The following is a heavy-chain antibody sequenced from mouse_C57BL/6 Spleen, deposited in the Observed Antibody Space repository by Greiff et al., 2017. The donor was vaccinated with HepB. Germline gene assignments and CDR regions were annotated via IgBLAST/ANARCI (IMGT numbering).Heavy chain of an antibody. CDR1: GYTFTSYW. V-gene: IGHV1-64*01. CDR2: IHPNSGST. D-gene: IGHD1-1*01. Sequence: QVQLQQPGAELVKPGASVKLSCKASGYTFTSYWMHWVKQRPGQGLEWIGMIHPNSGSTNYNEKFKSKATLTVDKSSSTPYMQLSSLTSEDSAVYYCARDYGSSYVRYFDVWGTGTTVTVSS. CDR3: ARDYGSSYVRYFDV. J-gene: IGHJ1*03.